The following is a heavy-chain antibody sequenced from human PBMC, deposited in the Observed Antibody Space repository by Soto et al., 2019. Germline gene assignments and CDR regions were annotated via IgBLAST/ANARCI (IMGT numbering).Heavy chain of an antibody. D-gene: IGHD2-15*01. CDR1: GFTFSNNA. Sequence: EVQLLESGGGLVQPGGSLRLSCAASGFTFSNNAMTWARQAPGKGLEWVSVVNGTGAVTFYADSVKGRFTISRDNPKNTLCLLMNNLRAEDTAVYYCAQSRDLQLLGRSGMDVWGQGNTVTGSS. J-gene: IGHJ6*02. CDR2: VNGTGAVT. V-gene: IGHV3-23*01. CDR3: AQSRDLQLLGRSGMDV.